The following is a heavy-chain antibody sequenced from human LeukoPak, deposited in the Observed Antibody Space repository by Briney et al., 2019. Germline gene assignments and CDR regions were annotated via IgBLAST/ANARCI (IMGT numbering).Heavy chain of an antibody. CDR1: GYTFTGYY. V-gene: IGHV1-2*02. J-gene: IGHJ5*02. Sequence: GASVKVSCKASGYTFTGYYMHWVRQAPGQGLEWMGWINPNSGGTNYAQKFQGRVTMTRDTSISTAYMELSSLRSEDTAVYYCARDSTVTTFRGCVDPWGQGTLVTVSS. D-gene: IGHD4-17*01. CDR3: ARDSTVTTFRGCVDP. CDR2: INPNSGGT.